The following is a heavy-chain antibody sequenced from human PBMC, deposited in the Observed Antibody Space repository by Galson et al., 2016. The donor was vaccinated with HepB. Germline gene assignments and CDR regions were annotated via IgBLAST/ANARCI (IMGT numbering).Heavy chain of an antibody. CDR2: IGGSGGSI. V-gene: IGHV3-23*01. CDR3: AKGPTGYYYYGMDV. CDR1: GFTFGSYA. J-gene: IGHJ6*02. D-gene: IGHD1-14*01. Sequence: SLRLSCAASGFTFGSYAMTWVRQAPGKGLEWVSGIGGSGGSINYADSVKGWFTISRDNPKNTLYLQMNSLRAEDTAVYYCAKGPTGYYYYGMDVWGQGTTVTVSS.